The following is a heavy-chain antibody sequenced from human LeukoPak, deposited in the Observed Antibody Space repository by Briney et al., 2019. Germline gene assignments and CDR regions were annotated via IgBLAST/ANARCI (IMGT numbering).Heavy chain of an antibody. J-gene: IGHJ4*02. Sequence: GGSLRLSCAASGFPFSTYDMNCVRQAPGKGLEWVSGISGSAYSTYYADSVKGRFTVSRDNSKNTPYLQMHSLRVEETAVYYCVNLHHYAEWGQGTLVTVSS. V-gene: IGHV3-23*01. CDR1: GFPFSTYD. CDR2: ISGSAYST. D-gene: IGHD2-2*01. CDR3: VNLHHYAE.